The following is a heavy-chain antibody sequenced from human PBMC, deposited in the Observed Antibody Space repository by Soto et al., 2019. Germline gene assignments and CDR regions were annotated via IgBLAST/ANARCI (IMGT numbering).Heavy chain of an antibody. Sequence: GGSLSLSCAASGFTFSSYAMSWVRQAPGKGLEWVSAISGSGGSTYYADSVKGRFTISRDNSKNTLYLQMNSLRAEDTAVYYCAKALRGSIFGVVRSYYYGMDVWGQGTTVTVSS. CDR2: ISGSGGST. J-gene: IGHJ6*02. CDR3: AKALRGSIFGVVRSYYYGMDV. V-gene: IGHV3-23*01. D-gene: IGHD3-3*01. CDR1: GFTFSSYA.